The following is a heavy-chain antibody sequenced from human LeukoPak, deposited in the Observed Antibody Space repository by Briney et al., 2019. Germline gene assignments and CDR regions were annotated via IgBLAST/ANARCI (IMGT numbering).Heavy chain of an antibody. CDR1: GGSISSSSYY. Sequence: SETLSLTCTVSGGSISSSSYYWGWIRQPPGKGLEWIGSIYYSGSTYYNPSLKSRVTISVDTSKNQFSLKLSSVTAADTAVYYCARSRGRVAVAGTNYFQHWGQGTLVTVSS. V-gene: IGHV4-39*01. CDR2: IYYSGST. J-gene: IGHJ1*01. D-gene: IGHD6-19*01. CDR3: ARSRGRVAVAGTNYFQH.